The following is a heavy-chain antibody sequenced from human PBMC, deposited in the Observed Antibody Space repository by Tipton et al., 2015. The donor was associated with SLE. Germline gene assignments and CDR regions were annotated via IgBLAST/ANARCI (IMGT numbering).Heavy chain of an antibody. J-gene: IGHJ4*02. Sequence: TLSLTCTVSGGSISSSSYYWGWIRQPPGKGLEWIGSIYYRGNTYYNPSLKSRVTISVDTSKNQFSLKLNSVTAADTAVYYCARHDRYYDSSGYYLGTPNFDYWGQGTLVTVSS. CDR3: ARHDRYYDSSGYYLGTPNFDY. CDR1: GGSISSSSYY. CDR2: IYYRGNT. V-gene: IGHV4-39*01. D-gene: IGHD3-22*01.